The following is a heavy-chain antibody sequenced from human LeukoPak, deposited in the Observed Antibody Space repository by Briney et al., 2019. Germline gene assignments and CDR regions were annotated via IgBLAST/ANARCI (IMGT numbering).Heavy chain of an antibody. D-gene: IGHD4-23*01. Sequence: TGGSLRLSCAASGFSFRSYGMHWVRQAPGKGMEWVAVISSDEINEYYADSVKGRFTISRDNSKNTLYLQMNSLRAEDTAVYYCARGVYGGNSDIDYWGQGTLVTVSS. CDR2: ISSDEINE. J-gene: IGHJ4*02. V-gene: IGHV3-30*03. CDR3: ARGVYGGNSDIDY. CDR1: GFSFRSYG.